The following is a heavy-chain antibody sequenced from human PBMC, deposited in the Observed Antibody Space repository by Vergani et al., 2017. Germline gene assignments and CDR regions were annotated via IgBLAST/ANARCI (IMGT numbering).Heavy chain of an antibody. CDR3: ARLIGQGELSQYIDY. CDR1: GYSFTSYW. V-gene: IGHV5-10-1*01. J-gene: IGHJ4*02. D-gene: IGHD3-16*02. CDR2: IDPSDSYT. Sequence: EVQLVQSGAEVKKPGESLKISCKGSGYSFTSYWISWVRQMPGKGLEWMGRIDPSDSYTNYSPSFQGHVTISADKSISTAYLQWRSLKASDTAMYYCARLIGQGELSQYIDYWGQGTLVTVSS.